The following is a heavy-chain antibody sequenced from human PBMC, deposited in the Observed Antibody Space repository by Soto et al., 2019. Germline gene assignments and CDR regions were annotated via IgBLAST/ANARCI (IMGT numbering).Heavy chain of an antibody. CDR3: AREPALSGSYYDYYYGMDV. J-gene: IGHJ6*02. V-gene: IGHV1-18*04. CDR2: ISAYNGNT. D-gene: IGHD1-26*01. Sequence: GASVKVSCKASGYTFTGYGISWVRQAPGQGLEWMGWISAYNGNTNYAQKLQGRVTMTTDTSTSTAYMELRSLRSDDTAVYYCAREPALSGSYYDYYYGMDVWGQGTTVTVSS. CDR1: GYTFTGYG.